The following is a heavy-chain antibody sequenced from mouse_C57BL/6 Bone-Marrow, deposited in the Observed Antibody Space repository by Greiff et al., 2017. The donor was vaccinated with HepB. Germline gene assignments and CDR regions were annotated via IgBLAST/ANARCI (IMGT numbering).Heavy chain of an antibody. V-gene: IGHV14-3*01. CDR1: GFNFKNTY. CDR3: ATRAYRGIDD. Sequence: VQLQQSVAELVRPGASVKLSCTASGFNFKNTYMHWVKQRPEQGLEWIGRIDPANGNTKYAPKFQGKATITADTSSNTAYLQLSSLTSEDTAIYYCATRAYRGIDDWGQGTTLTVSS. D-gene: IGHD3-3*01. J-gene: IGHJ2*01. CDR2: IDPANGNT.